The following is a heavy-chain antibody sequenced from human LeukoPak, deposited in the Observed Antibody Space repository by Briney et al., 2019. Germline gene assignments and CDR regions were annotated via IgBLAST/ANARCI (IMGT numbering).Heavy chain of an antibody. Sequence: PGGSLRLSCAASGFTFSNYWMHWVRQAPGKGLVWVSRINTAGSSTSYADSVKGRFTISRDNAKNTLYLQMNSLRAEDTAVYYCARDGSANILLADSVDYWGQGTLVTVSS. J-gene: IGHJ4*02. CDR2: INTAGSST. V-gene: IGHV3-74*01. D-gene: IGHD2/OR15-2a*01. CDR3: ARDGSANILLADSVDY. CDR1: GFTFSNYW.